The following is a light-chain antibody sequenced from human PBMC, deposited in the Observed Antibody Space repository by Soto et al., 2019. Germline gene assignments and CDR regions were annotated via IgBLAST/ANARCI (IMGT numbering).Light chain of an antibody. Sequence: EIVLTQSPGTLSLSPGERATLSCRASQSVSSSHLAWYQQKPGQAPRLLVHGASSRATGIPDRFSGSASGTDFTLSISRLETEDFAVYYCQQYGSSPSTFGQGTKLEIK. J-gene: IGKJ2*01. CDR2: GAS. V-gene: IGKV3-20*01. CDR1: QSVSSSH. CDR3: QQYGSSPST.